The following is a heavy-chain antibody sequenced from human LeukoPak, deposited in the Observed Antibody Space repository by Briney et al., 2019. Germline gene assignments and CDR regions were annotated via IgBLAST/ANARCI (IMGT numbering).Heavy chain of an antibody. J-gene: IGHJ6*02. Sequence: ASVKVSCKASGYTFTSYAMHWVRQAPGQRLEWMGWINAGNDNTKYSQKFQGRVTITRDTSASTAYMELSSLRSEDTAVYYCARVPDYYYYGMDVWGQGTTVTVSS. V-gene: IGHV1-3*01. CDR2: INAGNDNT. CDR1: GYTFTSYA. CDR3: ARVPDYYYYGMDV.